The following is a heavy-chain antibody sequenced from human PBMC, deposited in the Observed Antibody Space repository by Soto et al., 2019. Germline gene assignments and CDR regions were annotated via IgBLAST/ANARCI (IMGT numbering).Heavy chain of an antibody. Sequence: EVQLVESGGGLVQPGRSLRLSCAASGFTFDDYAMHWVRQVPGKGLEWVSGINWNSGSIGYGDSVKGRFAIPRENAKNPLHLQMNRLNAEDTAFYYCVKDESINWYSGHFRHWGQGTLVTVSS. V-gene: IGHV3-9*01. CDR3: VKDESINWYSGHFRH. D-gene: IGHD6-13*01. J-gene: IGHJ1*01. CDR1: GFTFDDYA. CDR2: INWNSGSI.